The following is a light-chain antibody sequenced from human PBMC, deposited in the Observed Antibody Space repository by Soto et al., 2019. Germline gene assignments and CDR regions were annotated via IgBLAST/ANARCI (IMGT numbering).Light chain of an antibody. Sequence: QSAQTQPASVSGSPGQSITISCTGTSSDVGSYNLVSWYQQHPGKAPKLMISDVSKRPSGVSDRFSGSKSGNTASLTISGLQAEDEADYFCCSYAGTSTPYVFGTGTKVTVL. CDR2: DVS. CDR3: CSYAGTSTPYV. CDR1: SSDVGSYNL. J-gene: IGLJ1*01. V-gene: IGLV2-23*02.